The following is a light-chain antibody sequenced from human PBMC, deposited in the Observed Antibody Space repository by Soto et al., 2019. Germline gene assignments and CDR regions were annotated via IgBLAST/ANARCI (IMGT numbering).Light chain of an antibody. CDR3: QQYNSWPLT. CDR1: QSVSRN. Sequence: EIVLTQSPATLSVSPGQRATLSSRASQSVSRNLAWYQQKNGQAPRLLIYGASTRATGIPARVSGSGYGTELTITISSMQSEDFAVYYCQQYNSWPLTFGGGTKVDIK. J-gene: IGKJ4*01. V-gene: IGKV3-15*01. CDR2: GAS.